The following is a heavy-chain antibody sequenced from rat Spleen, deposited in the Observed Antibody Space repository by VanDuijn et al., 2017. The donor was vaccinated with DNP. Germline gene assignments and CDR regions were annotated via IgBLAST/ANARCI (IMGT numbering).Heavy chain of an antibody. V-gene: IGHV5-20*01. D-gene: IGHD1-7*01. CDR2: ISYAGGSS. CDR1: GFTFSDYY. J-gene: IGHJ2*01. CDR3: TTAGRMGYVGYYFDY. Sequence: EVQLVESGGGLVQPGRSLKLSCAASGFTFSDYYMAWVRQAPTKGLDWVASISYAGGSSYYRDSVKGRFTISRDNAKSSLYLQMDSLRSEDTATYYCTTAGRMGYVGYYFDYWGQGVMVTVSS.